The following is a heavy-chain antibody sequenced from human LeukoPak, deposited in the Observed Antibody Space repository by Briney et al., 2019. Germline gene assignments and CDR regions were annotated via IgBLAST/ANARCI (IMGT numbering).Heavy chain of an antibody. V-gene: IGHV3-23*01. CDR1: GFTIDNYA. J-gene: IGHJ4*02. Sequence: GGSLRLSCAASGFTIDNYAMSWVRQAPGKGLEWVSDIRGDGATHYADSVKGRFTISRDNSKNTLYLQMNSLRAEDTAVYYCAAREVTIRAFDYWGQGTLVTVSS. CDR3: AAREVTIRAFDY. CDR2: IRGDGAT. D-gene: IGHD4-17*01.